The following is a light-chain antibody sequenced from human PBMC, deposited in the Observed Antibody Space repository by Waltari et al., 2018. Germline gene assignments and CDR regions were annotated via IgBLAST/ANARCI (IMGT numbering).Light chain of an antibody. CDR3: QQYGSSPPKYT. J-gene: IGKJ2*01. CDR1: QSVSSNY. V-gene: IGKV3-20*01. CDR2: GAS. Sequence: EIVLTQSPGTLSLFPVESATLSCSASQSVSSNYLGWYQQKPGQAPRLLIYGASNRATGVTDRFSGSGSGTAFTLTISRLEPEDFAVYYCQQYGSSPPKYTFGQGTKLEI.